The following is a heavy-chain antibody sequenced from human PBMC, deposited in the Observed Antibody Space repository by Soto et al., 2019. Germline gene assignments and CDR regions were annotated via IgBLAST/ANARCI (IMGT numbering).Heavy chain of an antibody. CDR3: ARVTRRIYYMDA. J-gene: IGHJ6*03. V-gene: IGHV1-3*01. CDR2: INAGNGNT. CDR1: GYTFTSYA. Sequence: WASVKVSCKASGYTFTSYAMHWVRQAPGQRLEWMGWINAGNGNTKYSQKFQGRVTITRDTSASTAYMELSSLRSEDTAVYYCARVTRRIYYMDAWGKGTTVTVSS.